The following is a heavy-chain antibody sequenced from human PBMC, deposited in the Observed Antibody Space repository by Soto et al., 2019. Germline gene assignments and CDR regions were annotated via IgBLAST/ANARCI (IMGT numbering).Heavy chain of an antibody. CDR3: AKELYDFWSGYYTADYYYGMDV. D-gene: IGHD3-3*01. CDR1: GFTFSSYG. V-gene: IGHV3-30*18. CDR2: ISYDGSNK. Sequence: PGGSLRLSCAASGFTFSSYGMHWVRQAPGKGLEWVAVISYDGSNKYYADSVKGRFTISRDNSKSTLYLQMNSLRAEDTAVYYCAKELYDFWSGYYTADYYYGMDVWGQGTTVTVSS. J-gene: IGHJ6*02.